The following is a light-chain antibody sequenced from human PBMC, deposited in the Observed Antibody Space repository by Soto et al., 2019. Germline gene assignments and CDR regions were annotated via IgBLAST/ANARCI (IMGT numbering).Light chain of an antibody. Sequence: QSALTQPASVSGSPGQSITISCTGTSSDVGSYNLVPWYQQHPGKAPRLMIYEDSKRPSGVSNRFSGSKSGNTASLTISGLQAEDEADYYCRSYAGSGTYVFGTGTKLTVL. CDR1: SSDVGSYNL. CDR2: EDS. CDR3: RSYAGSGTYV. J-gene: IGLJ1*01. V-gene: IGLV2-23*01.